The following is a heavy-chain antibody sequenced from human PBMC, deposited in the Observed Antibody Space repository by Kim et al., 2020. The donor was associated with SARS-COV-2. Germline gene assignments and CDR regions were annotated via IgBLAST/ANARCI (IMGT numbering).Heavy chain of an antibody. CDR1: GFTFSSYA. CDR2: ISYDGSNK. CDR3: ARAGFRCSGGSCYFFSVGPGFFDY. D-gene: IGHD2-15*01. V-gene: IGHV3-30*04. Sequence: GGSLRLSCAASGFTFSSYAMHWVRQAPGKGLEWVAVISYDGSNKYYADSVKGRFTISRDNSKNTLYLQMNSLRAEDTAVYYCARAGFRCSGGSCYFFSVGPGFFDYWGQGTLVTVSS. J-gene: IGHJ4*02.